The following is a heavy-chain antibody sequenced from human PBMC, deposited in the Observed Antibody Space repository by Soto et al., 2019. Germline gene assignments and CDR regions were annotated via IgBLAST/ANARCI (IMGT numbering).Heavy chain of an antibody. CDR1: GYTFTGYY. Sequence: GASVKVSCKASGYTFTGYYMHWVRQAPGQGLEWMGWINPNSGGTNYAQKFQGWVTITRDTSISTAYMELSRLRSDDTAVYYCAREIYGDTGDYYYGMDVWGQGTTVTVSS. V-gene: IGHV1-2*04. J-gene: IGHJ6*02. D-gene: IGHD4-17*01. CDR3: AREIYGDTGDYYYGMDV. CDR2: INPNSGGT.